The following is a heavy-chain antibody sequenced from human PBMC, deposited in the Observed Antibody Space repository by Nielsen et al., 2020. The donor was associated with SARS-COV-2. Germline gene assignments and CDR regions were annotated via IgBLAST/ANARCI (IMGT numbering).Heavy chain of an antibody. J-gene: IGHJ5*02. Sequence: ASVKVSCKASGYTFTSYGISWVRQTPGQGLEWMGWISAYNGNTNYAQKLQGRVTMTTDTSTSTAYMELRSLRSDDTAVYYCARDYYGDYVGRYPVGWFDPWGQGTLVTVSS. CDR2: ISAYNGNT. D-gene: IGHD4-17*01. CDR1: GYTFTSYG. CDR3: ARDYYGDYVGRYPVGWFDP. V-gene: IGHV1-18*04.